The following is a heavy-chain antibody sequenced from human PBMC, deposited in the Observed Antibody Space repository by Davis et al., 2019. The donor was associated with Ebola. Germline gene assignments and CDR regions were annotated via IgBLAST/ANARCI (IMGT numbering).Heavy chain of an antibody. Sequence: GESLKISCAASGFTFSDYYMSWIRQAPGKGLEWVSSISSSSSYIYYADSVKGRFTISRDNAKNSLYLQMNSLRAEDTAVYYCARERGPFDYWGQGTLVTVSS. CDR2: ISSSSSYI. CDR3: ARERGPFDY. V-gene: IGHV3-11*06. J-gene: IGHJ4*02. CDR1: GFTFSDYY.